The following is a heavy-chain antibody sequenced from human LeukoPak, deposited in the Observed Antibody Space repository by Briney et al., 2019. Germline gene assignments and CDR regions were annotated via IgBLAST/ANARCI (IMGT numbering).Heavy chain of an antibody. J-gene: IGHJ4*02. CDR1: GGSFSGYY. CDR2: INHSGST. D-gene: IGHD1-26*01. CDR3: ASGSYYFDY. Sequence: PSETLSLTCGVYGGSFSGYYWYWICQPPGKGLEWIGEINHSGSTNYNPSLKSRVTISVDTSKNQFSLKLSSVTAADTAVYYCASGSYYFDYWGQGTLVTVSS. V-gene: IGHV4-34*01.